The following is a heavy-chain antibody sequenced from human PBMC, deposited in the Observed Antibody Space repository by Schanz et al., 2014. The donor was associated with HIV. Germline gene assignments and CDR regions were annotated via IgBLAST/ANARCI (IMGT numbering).Heavy chain of an antibody. CDR1: GFTFSNYG. J-gene: IGHJ5*02. CDR2: ISYDGTNK. Sequence: QVQLVQSGGGVVQPGRSLRLSCAGSGFTFSNYGMHWVRQAPGKGLEWVAFISYDGTNKYYAGSVKGRFTISRDNSQNTMYLQMNRLRAEDTAIYYCARDDVLDSLASWGQGTLVTVSS. CDR3: ARDDVLDSLAS. D-gene: IGHD2-21*01. V-gene: IGHV3-30*03.